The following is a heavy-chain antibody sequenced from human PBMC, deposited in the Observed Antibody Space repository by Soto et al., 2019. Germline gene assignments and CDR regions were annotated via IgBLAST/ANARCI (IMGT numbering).Heavy chain of an antibody. V-gene: IGHV3-48*02. J-gene: IGHJ4*02. Sequence: GSLRLSCAASGFTISSYSMNWVRQAPGKGLEWVSYISSSSSTIYYADSVKGRFTISRDNAKNSLYLQMNSLRDEDTAVYYCARVYDFWSGYYPAVLQFDYWGQGSLVTVS. CDR1: GFTISSYS. D-gene: IGHD3-3*01. CDR3: ARVYDFWSGYYPAVLQFDY. CDR2: ISSSSSTI.